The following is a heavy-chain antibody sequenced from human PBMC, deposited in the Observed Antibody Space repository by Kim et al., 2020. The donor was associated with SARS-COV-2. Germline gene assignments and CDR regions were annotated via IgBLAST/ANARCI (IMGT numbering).Heavy chain of an antibody. V-gene: IGHV4-34*01. CDR3: ARSLSNTSGWGSHYCDL. J-gene: IGHJ2*01. CDR1: GGSFSGYY. D-gene: IGHD3-10*01. CDR2: INHSGRT. Sequence: SETLSLTCAVYGGSFSGYYWSWIRQPPGKGLEWIGEINHSGRTTYNPSLKSRVTISVDTSKNQFSLKLTSVTDADAALYFCARSLSNTSGWGSHYCDLWG.